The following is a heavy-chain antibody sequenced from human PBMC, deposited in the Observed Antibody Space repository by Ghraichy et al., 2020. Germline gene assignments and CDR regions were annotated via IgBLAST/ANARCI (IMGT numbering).Heavy chain of an antibody. D-gene: IGHD3-16*02. CDR3: ARDIDFDY. J-gene: IGHJ4*02. V-gene: IGHV3-7*03. CDR2: IKKDGSEK. Sequence: GESLNISCAASGFTFNIYWMSWVRQAPGKGLEWVANIKKDGSEKYYVDSVKGRFTISRDNAKNSLYLQMNSLRAKDTAVYYCARDIDFDYWGQGTLVTVSS. CDR1: GFTFNIYW.